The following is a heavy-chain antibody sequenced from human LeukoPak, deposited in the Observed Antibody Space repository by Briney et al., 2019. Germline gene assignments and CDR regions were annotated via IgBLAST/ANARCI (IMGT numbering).Heavy chain of an antibody. Sequence: PSETLSLTCSVSGGSTNNYFWSWIRQSAGKGLEWIGRVNPYGTSNYNPSLKSRVTMSVDTSKNLVSLRLTSLIAADTAVYYCARDRRPRAVAGAYISYGMDVWGQGTTVTVSS. CDR3: ARDRRPRAVAGAYISYGMDV. CDR1: GGSTNNYF. CDR2: VNPYGTS. V-gene: IGHV4-4*07. D-gene: IGHD6-19*01. J-gene: IGHJ6*02.